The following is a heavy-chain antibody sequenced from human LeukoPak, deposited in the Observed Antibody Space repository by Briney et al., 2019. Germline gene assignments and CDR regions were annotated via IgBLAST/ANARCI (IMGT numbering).Heavy chain of an antibody. V-gene: IGHV3-30-3*01. CDR1: GFTFSSYA. CDR2: ISYDGSNK. Sequence: PGGSLRLSCAASGFTFSSYAMHWVRQAPGKGLEWVAVISYDGSNKYYADSVKGRFTISRDNSKNTLYLQMNSLRAEDTAVYYCASEIPTRITIFGVVTMGAFDYWGQGTLVTVSS. D-gene: IGHD3-3*01. CDR3: ASEIPTRITIFGVVTMGAFDY. J-gene: IGHJ4*02.